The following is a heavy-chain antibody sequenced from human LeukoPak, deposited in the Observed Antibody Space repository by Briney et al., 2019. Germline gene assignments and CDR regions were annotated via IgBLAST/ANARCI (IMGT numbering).Heavy chain of an antibody. CDR2: IIPILGIA. D-gene: IGHD3-22*01. CDR1: GGTFISYA. CDR3: ARVTPTYYYDSSGPLLYFQH. V-gene: IGHV1-69*04. Sequence: SVTVSFMSSGGTFISYASRSVRPAPGQGVAWVGRIIPILGIANYAQKFQGRVTITADKYTSTAYMELSSLRSEDTAVYYCARVTPTYYYDSSGPLLYFQHWGQGTLVTVSS. J-gene: IGHJ1*01.